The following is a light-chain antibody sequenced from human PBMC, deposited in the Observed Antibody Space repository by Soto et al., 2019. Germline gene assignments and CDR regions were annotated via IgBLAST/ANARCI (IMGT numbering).Light chain of an antibody. J-gene: IGKJ3*01. CDR3: QQLNSYPVA. Sequence: DIQLTQSPSFLSASVGDRVTITCRASQGISSYLAWYQQKPGTAPKLLIYAASTLQSGVPSRFSGSGSGTEFTLTISSLQPEDFATYYCQQLNSYPVAFGPGTTVDIK. CDR2: AAS. V-gene: IGKV1-9*01. CDR1: QGISSY.